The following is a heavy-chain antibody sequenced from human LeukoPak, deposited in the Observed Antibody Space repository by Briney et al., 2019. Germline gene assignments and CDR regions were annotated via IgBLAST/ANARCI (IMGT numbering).Heavy chain of an antibody. V-gene: IGHV3-21*01. D-gene: IGHD3-10*01. CDR3: ARDSVTMVRGVMRSGFDY. CDR1: GFTFSSNG. CDR2: ISSSSSYI. Sequence: GRSLRLSCAASGFTFSSNGMHWVRQAPGKGLEWVSSISSSSSYIYYADSVKGRFTISRDNAKNSLYLQMNSLRAEDTAVYYCARDSVTMVRGVMRSGFDYWGQGTLVTVSS. J-gene: IGHJ4*02.